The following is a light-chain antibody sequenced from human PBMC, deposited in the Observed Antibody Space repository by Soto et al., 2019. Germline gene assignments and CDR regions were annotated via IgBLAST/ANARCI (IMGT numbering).Light chain of an antibody. V-gene: IGLV6-57*01. Sequence: LTQPHSVSESPGKTVTISCTRSSGSIASNYVQWYQQRSGSSPTTVIYGDNQRPSGVPDRFSGSIDSSSNTASLTISGLKTEDEADYYCQSYATSSVVFGGGTKVTVL. CDR1: SGSIASNY. CDR2: GDN. CDR3: QSYATSSVV. J-gene: IGLJ2*01.